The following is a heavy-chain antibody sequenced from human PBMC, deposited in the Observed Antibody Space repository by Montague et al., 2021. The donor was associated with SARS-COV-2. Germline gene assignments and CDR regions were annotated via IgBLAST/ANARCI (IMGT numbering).Heavy chain of an antibody. V-gene: IGHV4-34*01. J-gene: IGHJ2*01. CDR3: ARADYGGNRYWYFDL. CDR2: ISHTGST. Sequence: SETLPLTCAVYVGSFSGYYWSWIRQSPGKGLEWIGEISHTGSTKYNPSLKSRVTISVDTSKNQFSLKLSSVSAADTAVYYCARADYGGNRYWYFDLWGRGTLVTVSS. D-gene: IGHD4-23*01. CDR1: VGSFSGYY.